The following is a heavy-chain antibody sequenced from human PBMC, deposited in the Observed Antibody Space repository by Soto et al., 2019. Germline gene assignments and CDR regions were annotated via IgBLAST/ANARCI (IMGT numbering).Heavy chain of an antibody. J-gene: IGHJ5*02. CDR2: ISLYSDGT. CDR1: GYPFSNYG. D-gene: IGHD2-2*01. Sequence: GGSVKVSFKTSGYPFSNYGVTWVRQAPGQPLEWLGWISLYSDGTNYAQKFQGRVSMTTDTSTTTAYMELRSLRSDDTAVYYCARVVPGAEAWFGPWGQGTLVTSPQ. CDR3: ARVVPGAEAWFGP. V-gene: IGHV1-18*01.